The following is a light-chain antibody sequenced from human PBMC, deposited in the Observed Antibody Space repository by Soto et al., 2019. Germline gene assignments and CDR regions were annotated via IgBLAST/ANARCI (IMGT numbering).Light chain of an antibody. J-gene: IGKJ1*01. CDR3: QHSNSYSEA. CDR2: KAS. V-gene: IGKV1-5*03. CDR1: QTISSW. Sequence: DIQMTQSPSTLSGSVGDRVTITCRASQTISSWLAWYQQKPGKAPKLLIYKASTLKSGVPSRFSGSGSGTEFTLTISSLQPDDFATYYCQHSNSYSEAFGQGTKGDLK.